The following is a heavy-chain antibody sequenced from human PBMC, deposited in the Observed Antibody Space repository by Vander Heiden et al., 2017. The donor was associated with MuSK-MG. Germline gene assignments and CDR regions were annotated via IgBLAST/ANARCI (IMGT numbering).Heavy chain of an antibody. J-gene: IGHJ4*02. CDR2: IRSKAKSFAT. CDR3: TIGLVDTAMVDY. CDR1: GFNFGGSA. D-gene: IGHD5-18*01. V-gene: IGHV3-73*02. Sequence: EVQLVESGGRVVQPGGSLKLSCAASGFNFGGSALHWVRQASGKGPEWVGRIRSKAKSFATAFAASVKGRFTISRDESRNTAYLQMNSLKTEDTAVYYCTIGLVDTAMVDYWGQGTLVTVSS.